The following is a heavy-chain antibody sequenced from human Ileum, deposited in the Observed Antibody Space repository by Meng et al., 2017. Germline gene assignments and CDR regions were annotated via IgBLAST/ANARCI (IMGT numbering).Heavy chain of an antibody. CDR1: GFSVSTDGVG. D-gene: IGHD4-11*01. CDR3: AHKREETTVNYFDF. Sequence: TFKESGPTLVKPTQTLTLTCTVSGFSVSTDGVGVGWIRQPPGKAPEWLALIYWDDDTRYSPSLRHRLTITKDTSKNQVVLTMTDMDPVDTGRYYCAHKREETTVNYFDFWGQGTLVTVSS. CDR2: IYWDDDT. V-gene: IGHV2-5*02. J-gene: IGHJ4*02.